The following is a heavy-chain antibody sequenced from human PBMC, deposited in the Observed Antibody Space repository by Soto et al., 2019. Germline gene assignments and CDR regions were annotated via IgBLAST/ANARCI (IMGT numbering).Heavy chain of an antibody. CDR2: ISSRGSTI. J-gene: IGHJ3*02. Sequence: EVQLVESGGGLVQPGGSLRLSCAASGFTFSSYEMNWVRQAPGKGLEWVSYISSRGSTIYYADSVKGRFTISRDNAKNSLYLQMNSLRAEDTAVYYCARDDYGGNPRDAFDIWGQGTMVTVSS. CDR1: GFTFSSYE. V-gene: IGHV3-48*03. D-gene: IGHD4-17*01. CDR3: ARDDYGGNPRDAFDI.